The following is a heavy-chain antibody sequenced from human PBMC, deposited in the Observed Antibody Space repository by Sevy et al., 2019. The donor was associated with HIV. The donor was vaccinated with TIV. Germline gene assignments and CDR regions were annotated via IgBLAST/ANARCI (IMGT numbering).Heavy chain of an antibody. V-gene: IGHV1-58*01. CDR3: AAGSYCDGAACLGYFDY. D-gene: IGHD2-21*01. CDR2: IDVGSENT. J-gene: IGHJ4*02. CDR1: GFTFTSSA. Sequence: ASVKVSCKASGFTFTSSAVQWVRQARGKSLEWIGWIDVGSENTNYEKRFQERVTITRDMSTSTAYMELSSLRTEDTAVYYCAAGSYCDGAACLGYFDYWGQGTLVTVSS.